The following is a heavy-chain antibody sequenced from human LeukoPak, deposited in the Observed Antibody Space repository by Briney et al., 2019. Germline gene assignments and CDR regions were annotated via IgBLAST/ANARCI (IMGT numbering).Heavy chain of an antibody. Sequence: GGSLRLSWAASGFTFSSYWMHWVRQSPGKGLVWVSGINSDGSSTSYADSVKGRFTISRDNAKNTVYLQMNSLRAEDTAVYHCATSRTFDYWGQGTLVTVSS. CDR3: ATSRTFDY. V-gene: IGHV3-74*01. CDR2: INSDGSST. CDR1: GFTFSSYW. J-gene: IGHJ4*02.